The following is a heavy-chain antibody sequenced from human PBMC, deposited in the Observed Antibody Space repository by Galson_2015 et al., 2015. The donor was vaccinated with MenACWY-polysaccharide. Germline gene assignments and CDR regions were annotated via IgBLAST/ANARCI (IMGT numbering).Heavy chain of an antibody. Sequence: SLRLSCAASGFTFSSSWMSWVRQAPGKGLEWVAIIKQDGSEKYYVDSVKGRFSISRDNAKNSLYLQMNSLRSEDTAVYYCARDPLDSSGYTRGSVFDLWGRGTLVTVSS. CDR1: GFTFSSSW. CDR3: ARDPLDSSGYTRGSVFDL. CDR2: IKQDGSEK. V-gene: IGHV3-7*01. D-gene: IGHD3-22*01. J-gene: IGHJ2*01.